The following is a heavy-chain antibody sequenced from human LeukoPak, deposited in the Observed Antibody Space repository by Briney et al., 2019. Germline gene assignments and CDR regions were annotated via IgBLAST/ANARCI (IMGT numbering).Heavy chain of an antibody. Sequence: PSETLSLTCTVSGGSISGSSYYWGWIRQPPGKGLEWIGSIYYSGSTYYNPSLKSRVTISVDTSKTQFSLKLSSVTAADTAVYYCARQKPGYCTSTSRYASNWFDPWGQGTLVTVSS. CDR2: IYYSGST. CDR3: ARQKPGYCTSTSRYASNWFDP. J-gene: IGHJ5*02. CDR1: GGSISGSSYY. V-gene: IGHV4-39*01. D-gene: IGHD2-2*01.